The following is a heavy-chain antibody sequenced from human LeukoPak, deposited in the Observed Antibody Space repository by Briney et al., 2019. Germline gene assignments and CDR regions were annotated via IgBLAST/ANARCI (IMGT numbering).Heavy chain of an antibody. J-gene: IGHJ3*02. CDR3: ARDGRTYGDAFDI. CDR2: ISSSANII. V-gene: IGHV3-48*03. D-gene: IGHD4-17*01. Sequence: GGSLRLSRAASGFTFSDYAMNWVRQAPGKGLEWVSYISSSANIIYYEDSVKGRVTISRDNAKNSLYLQMNSLRAEDTAVYYCARDGRTYGDAFDIWGQGTMVTVSS. CDR1: GFTFSDYA.